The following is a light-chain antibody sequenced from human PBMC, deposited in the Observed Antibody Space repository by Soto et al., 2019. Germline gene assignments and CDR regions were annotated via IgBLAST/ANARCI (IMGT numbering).Light chain of an antibody. CDR2: WAS. Sequence: DIVMTQSPDSLAVSLGERATINCKSSQNILYNSNNKNYFAWFQQKPGQAPKLLIYWASTRESGVPDRFSGSGSGADFTLTISSLQTEDAAVYYCQQYYSSPRTFGQGTKVEIK. CDR1: QNILYNSNNKNY. V-gene: IGKV4-1*01. J-gene: IGKJ1*01. CDR3: QQYYSSPRT.